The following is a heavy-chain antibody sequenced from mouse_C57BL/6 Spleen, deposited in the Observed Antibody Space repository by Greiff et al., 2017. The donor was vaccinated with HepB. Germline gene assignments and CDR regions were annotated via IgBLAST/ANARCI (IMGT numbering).Heavy chain of an antibody. CDR3: AREGGLRRYFDV. V-gene: IGHV1-39*01. D-gene: IGHD2-4*01. J-gene: IGHJ1*03. CDR2: INPNYGTT. Sequence: EVQLQQSGPELVKPGASVKISCKGSGYSFTDYNMNWVKQSNGKSLEWIGVINPNYGTTSYNQKFKGKATLTVDQSSSTAYMQLNSLTSEDSAVFYCAREGGLRRYFDVWGRGTTVTGSS. CDR1: GYSFTDYN.